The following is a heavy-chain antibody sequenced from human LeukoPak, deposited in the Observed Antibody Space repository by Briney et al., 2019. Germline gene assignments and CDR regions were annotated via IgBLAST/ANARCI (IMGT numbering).Heavy chain of an antibody. CDR3: ARSLSAGTTNLADY. V-gene: IGHV1-18*01. D-gene: IGHD1-7*01. CDR1: GYTFTSYG. J-gene: IGHJ4*02. CDR2: INAYNGNT. Sequence: ASVKVSCKASGYTFTSYGISWVRQVPGQGLEWMGWINAYNGNTNYAQKLQGRVTMTTDTSTSTAYMELRSLRSDDTAVYYCARSLSAGTTNLADYWGQGTLVTVSS.